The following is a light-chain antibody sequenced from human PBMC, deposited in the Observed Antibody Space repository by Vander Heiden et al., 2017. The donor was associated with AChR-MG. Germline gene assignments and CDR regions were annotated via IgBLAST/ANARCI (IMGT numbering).Light chain of an antibody. V-gene: IGKV3-15*01. CDR2: AAS. J-gene: IGKJ4*01. CDR1: QNIGSY. Sequence: PATLSVSPGERATLSCRANQNIGSYLAWYQRKPGQAPRLLIYAASTRATGIPAKFSGSGSGTEFTLTISSLQSEDVVVYYCQQYNNWPLTFGGGTKVDIK. CDR3: QQYNNWPLT.